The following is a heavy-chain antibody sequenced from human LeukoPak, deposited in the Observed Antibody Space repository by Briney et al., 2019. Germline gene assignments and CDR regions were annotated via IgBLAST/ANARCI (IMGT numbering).Heavy chain of an antibody. Sequence: GASVKVSCKASGYTFTSYGISWVRQAPGQGLEWMGWMNPNSGNTGYAQKFQGRVTMTRNTSISTAYMELSSLRSEDTAVYYCARGPLLWFGELSVGSDSNWFDPWGQGTLVTVSS. CDR1: GYTFTSYG. CDR3: ARGPLLWFGELSVGSDSNWFDP. D-gene: IGHD3-10*01. V-gene: IGHV1-8*02. CDR2: MNPNSGNT. J-gene: IGHJ5*02.